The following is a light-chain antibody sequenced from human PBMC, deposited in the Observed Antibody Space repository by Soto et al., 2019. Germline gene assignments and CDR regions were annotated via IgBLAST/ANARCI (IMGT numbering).Light chain of an antibody. Sequence: ESVLTQSPGTLSLSPEERAILSCRASQSVKSSYLAWYQQKPGQAPRLLIYGVSTRATGTPDRFSGSGSGTDFTLTISRLEPEDFAVYYCQQYANSPRTFGQGTKV. V-gene: IGKV3-20*01. CDR1: QSVKSSY. CDR3: QQYANSPRT. CDR2: GVS. J-gene: IGKJ1*01.